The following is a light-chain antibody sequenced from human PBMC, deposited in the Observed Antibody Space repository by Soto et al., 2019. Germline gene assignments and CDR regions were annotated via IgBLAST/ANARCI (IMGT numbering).Light chain of an antibody. CDR2: DAS. Sequence: EIVLTQSPDTLSLSPGERATLSCRASQSVSKSYLAWYQQKPGQAPRVLIYDASSRATAIPDRFSGSGSGTDCTLTISRLEPEDFAMYYCQQYVTSPFTFGPGTKVDIK. V-gene: IGKV3-20*01. J-gene: IGKJ3*01. CDR3: QQYVTSPFT. CDR1: QSVSKSY.